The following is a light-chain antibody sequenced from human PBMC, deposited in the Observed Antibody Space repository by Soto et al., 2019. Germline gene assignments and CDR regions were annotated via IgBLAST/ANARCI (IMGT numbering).Light chain of an antibody. J-gene: IGKJ2*01. CDR2: DAS. Sequence: EIVLTQSPATLSLSPGERATLSCRASPSIIRYLAWYQQKPGQAPRLLIYDASNRATGIPARFSGSGSGTDFTLTISSLEPEDFAVYYCQQRSTWPGTFGQGTNLEIK. V-gene: IGKV3-11*01. CDR1: PSIIRY. CDR3: QQRSTWPGT.